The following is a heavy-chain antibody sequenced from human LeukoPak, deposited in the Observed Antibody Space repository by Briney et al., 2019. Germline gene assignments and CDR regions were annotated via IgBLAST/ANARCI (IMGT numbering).Heavy chain of an antibody. J-gene: IGHJ1*01. D-gene: IGHD5-24*01. Sequence: ASVKVSCKASGYTFTSYGISWVRQAPGQGLEWMGWISAYNGNTNYAQKLQGIVTMTTDTSTSTAYMELRSLRSDDTAVYYCARDLDGYNYSDEYFQHWGQGTLVTVSS. CDR3: ARDLDGYNYSDEYFQH. CDR2: ISAYNGNT. V-gene: IGHV1-18*01. CDR1: GYTFTSYG.